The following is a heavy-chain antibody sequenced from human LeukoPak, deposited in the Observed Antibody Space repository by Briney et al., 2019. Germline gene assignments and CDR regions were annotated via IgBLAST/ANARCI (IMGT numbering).Heavy chain of an antibody. CDR2: IYSGGGT. CDR1: GFTVSSNY. V-gene: IGHV3-66*01. D-gene: IGHD4-17*01. CDR3: ARESDYGDYAY. J-gene: IGHJ4*02. Sequence: GSLRLSCAASGFTVSSNYMSWVRQAPGKGLEWVSVIYSGGGTYYADSVKGRFTISRDNSKNTLYLQMNSLRAEDTAVYYCARESDYGDYAYWGQGTLVTVSS.